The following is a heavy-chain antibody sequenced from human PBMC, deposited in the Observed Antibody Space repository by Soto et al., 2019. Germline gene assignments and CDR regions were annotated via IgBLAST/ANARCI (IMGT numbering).Heavy chain of an antibody. J-gene: IGHJ6*02. CDR2: ISSSSFSI. D-gene: IGHD6-6*01. CDR1: GFTFSSYS. Sequence: GGSLRLSCAASGFTFSSYSMNWVRQAPGKGLEWVSSISSSSFSINYADSVKGRFSISRDNAQNSLHLQMNNLRAEDTAVYYCARNESSNIYGMDVWGQGTTVTVSS. CDR3: ARNESSNIYGMDV. V-gene: IGHV3-21*01.